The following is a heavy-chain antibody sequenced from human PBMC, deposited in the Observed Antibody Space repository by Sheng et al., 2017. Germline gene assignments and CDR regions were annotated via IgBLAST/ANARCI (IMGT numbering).Heavy chain of an antibody. CDR3: ARGLRYSYGWGYFDY. CDR1: GFTVSSNY. V-gene: IGHV3-53*02. D-gene: IGHD5-18*01. CDR2: IYSGGST. Sequence: EVQLVETGGGLIQPGGSLRLSCAASGFTVSSNYMSWVRQAPGKGLEWVSVIYSGGSTYYADSVMGRFTISRDNSKNTLYLQMNSLRAEDTAVYYCARGLRYSYGWGYFDYWGQGTLVTVSS. J-gene: IGHJ4*02.